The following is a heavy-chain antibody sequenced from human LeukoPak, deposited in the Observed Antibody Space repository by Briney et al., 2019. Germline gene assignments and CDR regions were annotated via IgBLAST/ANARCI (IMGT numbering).Heavy chain of an antibody. J-gene: IGHJ3*02. V-gene: IGHV1-2*02. CDR1: GYTFTGYY. Sequence: ASVKVSCKASGYTFTGYYMHWVRQAPGQGLEWMGWINPNSGGTNYAQKFQGRVTMTRDTSISTAYMELSRLRSDDTAVYYCARRTYYDKNAFDIWGQGTMVTVSS. CDR2: INPNSGGT. D-gene: IGHD3-3*01. CDR3: ARRTYYDKNAFDI.